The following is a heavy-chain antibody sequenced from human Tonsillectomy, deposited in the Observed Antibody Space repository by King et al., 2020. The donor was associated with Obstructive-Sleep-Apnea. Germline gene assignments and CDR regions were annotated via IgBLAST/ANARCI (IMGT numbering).Heavy chain of an antibody. Sequence: VQLQESGPGLVKPSETLSLKCSVFGYSIISGYFWGWILQPPGKGMEWIGIIYEIGITYANPSLKSRATISVATSQNQFSLKLSTVTASDTAGYYCVREDGRGPGDWGQGTLVTVSS. J-gene: IGHJ4*02. CDR2: IYEIGIT. D-gene: IGHD4-17*01. CDR1: GYSIISGYF. V-gene: IGHV4-38-2*02. CDR3: VREDGRGPGD.